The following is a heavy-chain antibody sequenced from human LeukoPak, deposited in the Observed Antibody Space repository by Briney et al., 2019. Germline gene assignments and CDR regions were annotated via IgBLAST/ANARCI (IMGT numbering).Heavy chain of an antibody. J-gene: IGHJ1*01. Sequence: GGSLRLSCAASGFTFSSYWMHWVRQAPGKGLVWVSRIKSGGSTNYADSVKGRFTISRDNAKNTVSLRMNSLRAEDTGVYYCARAPSEIGGYYPEYFRHWGQGTLVTVSS. CDR1: GFTFSSYW. CDR2: IKSGGST. V-gene: IGHV3-74*01. D-gene: IGHD3-22*01. CDR3: ARAPSEIGGYYPEYFRH.